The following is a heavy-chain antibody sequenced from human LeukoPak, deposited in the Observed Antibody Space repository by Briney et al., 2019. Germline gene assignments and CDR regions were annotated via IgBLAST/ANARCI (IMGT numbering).Heavy chain of an antibody. CDR1: GYSFTSYW. Sequence: PGESLKISCKGSGYSFTSYWIGWVRQMPGKGLEWMGITYPGDSDTRYSPSFQGQVTISADKSISTAYLQWSSLKASDTAMYYCARSRGKAYSSGYFFDYWGQGTLVTVSS. CDR2: TYPGDSDT. V-gene: IGHV5-51*01. J-gene: IGHJ4*02. D-gene: IGHD3-22*01. CDR3: ARSRGKAYSSGYFFDY.